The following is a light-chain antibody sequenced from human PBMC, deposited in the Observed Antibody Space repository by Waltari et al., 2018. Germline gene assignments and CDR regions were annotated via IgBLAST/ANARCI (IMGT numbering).Light chain of an antibody. CDR2: TAA. CDR3: QQSYSLPFT. Sequence: DTQLTQSPCSLSASIGDRVTITCRASETISTKLNWYQQKPGKAPKLLIYTAASLQTGVPSRFSGSGSGTDFTLTISGLHPEDFATYYCQQSYSLPFTFGGGTRVEI. J-gene: IGKJ4*01. CDR1: ETISTK. V-gene: IGKV1-39*01.